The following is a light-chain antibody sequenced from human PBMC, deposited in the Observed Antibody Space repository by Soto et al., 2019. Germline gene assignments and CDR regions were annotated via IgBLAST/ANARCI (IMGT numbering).Light chain of an antibody. CDR3: SSYTSSSTVV. CDR2: EVS. V-gene: IGLV2-14*01. Sequence: QSALTQPASVSGPPGQSISISCTGSSSDVGDYNYVSWYQQHPGKAPKLMIYEVSNRPSGVSNRFSGSTSGNTASLTISGLQAEDEADYYCSSYTSSSTVVFGGGTKLTVL. J-gene: IGLJ2*01. CDR1: SSDVGDYNY.